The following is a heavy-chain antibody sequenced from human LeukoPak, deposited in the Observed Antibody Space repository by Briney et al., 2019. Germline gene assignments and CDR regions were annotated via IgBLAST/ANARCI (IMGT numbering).Heavy chain of an antibody. V-gene: IGHV4-61*02. Sequence: SETLSLTCTVPGGSISSGSYYWSWIRQPAGKGLEWIGRIYTSGSTNYNPSLKSQVTISVDTSKNQFSLKLSSVTAADTAVYYCARDRGLIDYWGQGTLVTVSS. CDR1: GGSISSGSYY. D-gene: IGHD3-10*01. CDR2: IYTSGST. J-gene: IGHJ4*02. CDR3: ARDRGLIDY.